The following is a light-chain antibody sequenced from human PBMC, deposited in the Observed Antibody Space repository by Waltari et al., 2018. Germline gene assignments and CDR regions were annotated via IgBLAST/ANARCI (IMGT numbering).Light chain of an antibody. CDR2: RDK. CDR1: TIGGKN. J-gene: IGLJ7*01. Sequence: SYDLTQPLSVSVALGQTARLTCGGTTIGGKNVHWYHQKPGQAPLLVIYRDKNRPSRIPERFSGSNSENTATLTITGAQGADEADYYCQVWDSSTAVFGGGTQLTVL. CDR3: QVWDSSTAV. V-gene: IGLV3-9*01.